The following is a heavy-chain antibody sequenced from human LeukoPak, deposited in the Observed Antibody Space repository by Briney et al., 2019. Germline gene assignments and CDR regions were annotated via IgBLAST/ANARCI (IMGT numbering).Heavy chain of an antibody. CDR1: GYTFTSYG. J-gene: IGHJ5*02. D-gene: IGHD2-2*01. CDR2: ISAYKGNT. V-gene: IGHV1-18*01. CDR3: ARDQEDIVVVPAAIDPNNNWFDP. Sequence: ASVKVSSKASGYTFTSYGISWVRQAPGQGREWRGWISAYKGNTTYAQKLQGRVTMTTDTSMSTADMELRSLRSDDTAVYYCARDQEDIVVVPAAIDPNNNWFDPWGQGTLVTVSS.